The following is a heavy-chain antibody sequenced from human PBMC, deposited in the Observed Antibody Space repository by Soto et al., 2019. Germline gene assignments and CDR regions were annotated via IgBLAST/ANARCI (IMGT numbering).Heavy chain of an antibody. V-gene: IGHV4-59*08. CDR3: ARFNWYFDL. Sequence: QVQLQESGPGLVKPSETLSLTCTVAGGSISSYYWSWIRQPPGKGLEWIGHIYYSVRTNYNPSLKSRATISVDTCKNQFSPKLSSVTAADPAVYYCARFNWYFDLWGRGTLVTVSS. CDR1: GGSISSYY. CDR2: IYYSVRT. J-gene: IGHJ2*01.